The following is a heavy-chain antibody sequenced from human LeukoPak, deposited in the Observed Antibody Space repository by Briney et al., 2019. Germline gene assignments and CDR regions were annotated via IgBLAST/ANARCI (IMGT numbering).Heavy chain of an antibody. V-gene: IGHV3-11*05. D-gene: IGHD6-19*01. Sequence: TGGSLRLSCAASGFTFSDYYMSWIRQAPGKGLEWVSYISSSSSYTNYADSVKGRLTISRDNAKNSLYLQMNSLRAEDTAVYYCAREHSSGWYAIDYWGQGTLVTVSS. CDR3: AREHSSGWYAIDY. CDR1: GFTFSDYY. J-gene: IGHJ4*02. CDR2: ISSSSSYT.